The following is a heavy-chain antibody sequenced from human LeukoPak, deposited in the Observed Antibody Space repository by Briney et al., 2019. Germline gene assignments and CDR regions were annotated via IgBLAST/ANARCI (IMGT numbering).Heavy chain of an antibody. CDR2: LNPSGGSS. CDR1: GYTVTSYY. J-gene: IGHJ6*02. CDR3: ASVYKYGMGV. V-gene: IGHV1-46*01. Sequence: ASVKVSCKASGYTVTSYYMHWVRQAPGQGLEWMAILNPSGGSSSYAQKFQGRATLTRATSTSTVYMELSSLRSEDTAVYYCASVYKYGMGVWGQGTTVIVSS.